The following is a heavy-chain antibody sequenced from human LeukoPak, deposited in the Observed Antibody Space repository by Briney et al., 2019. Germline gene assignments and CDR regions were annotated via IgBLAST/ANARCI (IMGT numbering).Heavy chain of an antibody. CDR3: ARRAGAYSHPYDY. D-gene: IGHD4/OR15-4a*01. Sequence: GGSLRLPCTVSGFTVSSNSMSWVRQAPGKGLEWVSFIYSDNTHYSDSVTGRFTISRDNSKNPLYLQMNSLSAEDTAVYYCARRAGAYSHPYDYWGQGTLVTVSS. CDR1: GFTVSSNS. CDR2: IYSDNT. V-gene: IGHV3-53*01. J-gene: IGHJ4*02.